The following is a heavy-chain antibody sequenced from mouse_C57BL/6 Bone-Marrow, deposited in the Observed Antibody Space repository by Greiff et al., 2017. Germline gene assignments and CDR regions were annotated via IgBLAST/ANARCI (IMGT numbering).Heavy chain of an antibody. D-gene: IGHD1-1*01. CDR1: GYTFTDYY. V-gene: IGHV1-26*01. CDR2: IIPNNGGT. Sequence: VQLQQSGPELVKPGASVKITCKASGYTFTDYYMNWVKQSHGKSLEWIGDIIPNNGGTSYNQKFKGKATLTVDKSSSTAYMELRSLTSEDSAVYYCARSSYYYGSSSPFDYWGQGTTLTVSS. J-gene: IGHJ2*01. CDR3: ARSSYYYGSSSPFDY.